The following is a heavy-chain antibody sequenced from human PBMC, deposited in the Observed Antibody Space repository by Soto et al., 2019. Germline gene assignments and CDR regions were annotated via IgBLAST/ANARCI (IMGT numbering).Heavy chain of an antibody. CDR1: GFTFSSYS. CDR2: ISSSSSYI. CDR3: ARTPTGVDYFDY. V-gene: IGHV3-21*01. J-gene: IGHJ4*02. D-gene: IGHD4-17*01. Sequence: GGSLRLSCAASGFTFSSYSMNWVRQAPGKGLEWVSSISSSSSYIYYADSVKGRFTISRDNAKNSLYLQMNSLRAEDTAVYYCARTPTGVDYFDYWGQGTLVTVSS.